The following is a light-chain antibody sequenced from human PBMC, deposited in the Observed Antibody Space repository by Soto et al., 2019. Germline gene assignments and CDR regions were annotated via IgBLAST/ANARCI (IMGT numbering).Light chain of an antibody. V-gene: IGLV3-21*02. CDR1: NIGGRS. CDR3: QVWDSSSDHWV. CDR2: DDR. Sequence: SYVLTQPPSVSVAPGQTARITCGGSNIGGRSVHWYQQKPGQAPILVVYDDRDRPSGIPERFSGSNSGNTATLTISRVEVGDEADYYCQVWDSSSDHWVFGGGTKLTVL. J-gene: IGLJ3*02.